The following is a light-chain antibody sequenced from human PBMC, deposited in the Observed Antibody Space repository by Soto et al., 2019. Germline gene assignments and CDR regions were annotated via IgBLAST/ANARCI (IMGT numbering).Light chain of an antibody. CDR1: QSLLHSNGYIY. CDR3: QQYGSSIQT. Sequence: EIVMTQSPLSLPVTPGEPASISCRSSQSLLHSNGYIYLDWYLQKPGQSPQLLIYLVSNRASGVPDRFSGSGSGTDFTLTISRLEPEDFAVYYCQQYGSSIQTFGQGTKVDIK. J-gene: IGKJ1*01. CDR2: LVS. V-gene: IGKV2-28*01.